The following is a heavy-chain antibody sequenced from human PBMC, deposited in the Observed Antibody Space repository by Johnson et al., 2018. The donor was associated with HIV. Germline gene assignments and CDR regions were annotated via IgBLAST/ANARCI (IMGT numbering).Heavy chain of an antibody. CDR3: ATPWDLLGAFDI. CDR1: GFTFSNAW. CDR2: IKSKTDGGTT. D-gene: IGHD1-26*01. V-gene: IGHV3-15*01. J-gene: IGHJ3*02. Sequence: VQLVESGGGLVKPGGSLRLSCAASGFTFSNAWMSWVRQPPGKGLEWVGRIKSKTDGGTTDYAAPVKGRFTISRDDSKNTLYLQMNSLKIEDTAVYYCATPWDLLGAFDIWGQGTMVTVSS.